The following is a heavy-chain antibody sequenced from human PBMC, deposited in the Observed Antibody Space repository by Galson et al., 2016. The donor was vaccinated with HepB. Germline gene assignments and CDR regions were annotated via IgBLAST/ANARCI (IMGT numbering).Heavy chain of an antibody. CDR1: GFIFSNYA. V-gene: IGHV3-23*01. CDR2: ITGRGDSA. J-gene: IGHJ5*02. Sequence: SLRLSCAASGFIFSNYAMSWVRQAPGKGLEWVSTITGRGDSAYYADSVKGRFTISRDNAKNSLYLQMSSLRHEDTAVYYCARGGLDNYNWSDGFDPWGQGTLVTVSS. CDR3: ARGGLDNYNWSDGFDP. D-gene: IGHD1-1*01.